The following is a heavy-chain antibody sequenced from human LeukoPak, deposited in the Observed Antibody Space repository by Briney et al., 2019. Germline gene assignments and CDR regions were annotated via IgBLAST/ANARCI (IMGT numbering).Heavy chain of an antibody. CDR3: ARDKSMGPVPDVLDI. V-gene: IGHV4-59*11. CDR2: IYYSGST. D-gene: IGHD1-26*01. J-gene: IGHJ3*02. CDR1: GGSMRSHF. Sequence: KSSETLSLTCSVSGGSMRSHFWNWIRKPPGKGLEWIGYIYYSGSTKYNPSLQSRVTISVDTSKNQFSLRLSSLTAADTAMYYCARDKSMGPVPDVLDIWGHGTMVTVSS.